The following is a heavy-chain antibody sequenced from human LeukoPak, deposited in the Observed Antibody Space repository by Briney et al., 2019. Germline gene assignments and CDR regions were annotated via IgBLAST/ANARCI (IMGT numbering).Heavy chain of an antibody. D-gene: IGHD6-13*01. J-gene: IGHJ6*03. V-gene: IGHV4-34*01. Sequence: SETLSLTCAVYGGSFSGYYWSWIRQPPGKGLEWIGEINHSGSTNYNPSLKSRVTISVDTSKNQFSLKLSSVTAADTAVYYCASPAAGRSCYYYYMDVWGKGTTVTVSS. CDR2: INHSGST. CDR3: ASPAAGRSCYYYYMDV. CDR1: GGSFSGYY.